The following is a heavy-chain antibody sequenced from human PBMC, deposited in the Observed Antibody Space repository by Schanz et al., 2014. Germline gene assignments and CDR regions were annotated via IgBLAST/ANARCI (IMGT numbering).Heavy chain of an antibody. CDR2: IKTDGSEK. CDR1: GFTFSNYW. Sequence: EVQLVESGGGLVQPGGSLRLSCAASGFTFSNYWMTWVRQAPGKGLDWVGIIKTDGSEKFYVDSVKGRFTISRDNAKKLMYLLLNSLRTEDTAVYYCAGEVGGSFGQHYWGQGALVTVSS. J-gene: IGHJ4*02. D-gene: IGHD1-26*01. CDR3: AGEVGGSFGQHY. V-gene: IGHV3-7*01.